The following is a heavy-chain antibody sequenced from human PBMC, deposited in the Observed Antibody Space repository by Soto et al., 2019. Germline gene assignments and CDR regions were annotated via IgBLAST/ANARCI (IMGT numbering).Heavy chain of an antibody. D-gene: IGHD5-18*01. Sequence: QVQLQESGPGLVKPSQTLSLTCTVSGGSISSGSYYWSWIRQLPGKGLEWIGYIYYSGSTYYNPSLKSRVTISVDTSKKQFSLKLSSVTVADTAVYYCARQGYRYGQGLDYLGQGTLVTVSS. CDR3: ARQGYRYGQGLDY. CDR2: IYYSGST. J-gene: IGHJ4*02. CDR1: GGSISSGSYY. V-gene: IGHV4-31*03.